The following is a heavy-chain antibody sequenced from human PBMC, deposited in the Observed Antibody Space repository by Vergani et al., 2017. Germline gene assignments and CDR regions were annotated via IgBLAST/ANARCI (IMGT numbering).Heavy chain of an antibody. V-gene: IGHV3-73*02. J-gene: IGHJ4*02. CDR1: GFTFSGSA. Sequence: EVQLVESGGGLVQPGGSLKLSCAASGFTFSGSAMHWVRQAPGKGLEWVGRIRSKANSYATAYAASVKGRFTISRDDSKKKAYLQMNSMKTEDTAVYYCTSPRYDSSSERENWGQGTLVTVSS. D-gene: IGHD6-13*01. CDR3: TSPRYDSSSEREN. CDR2: IRSKANSYAT.